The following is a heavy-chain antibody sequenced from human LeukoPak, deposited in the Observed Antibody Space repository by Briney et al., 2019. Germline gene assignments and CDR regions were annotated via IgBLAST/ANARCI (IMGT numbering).Heavy chain of an antibody. J-gene: IGHJ4*02. D-gene: IGHD5-12*01. V-gene: IGHV3-9*01. Sequence: GGSLRLSCAASGFTFHHYAIHWVRQVPGEGLEWVSGISWNSGSIGYADSVKGRFTISRDNAKNSVYLQMNSLRAEDTALYYCAKDKAPLYSGYDWDLDFWGQGTLVTVSS. CDR2: ISWNSGSI. CDR3: AKDKAPLYSGYDWDLDF. CDR1: GFTFHHYA.